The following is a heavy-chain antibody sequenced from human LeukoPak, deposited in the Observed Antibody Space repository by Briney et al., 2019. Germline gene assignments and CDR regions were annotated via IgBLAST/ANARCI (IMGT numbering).Heavy chain of an antibody. CDR2: IYSGGST. Sequence: GGSLRLSCAASGFTVSSNYMTWVRQAPAKGLEWVSVIYSGGSTYYADSVKGRFTISRDNSKNTLYLQMNSLRAEDTAVYYCARDSGSGNYYAWGYWGQGTLVTVSS. J-gene: IGHJ4*02. CDR3: ARDSGSGNYYAWGY. V-gene: IGHV3-66*01. D-gene: IGHD1-26*01. CDR1: GFTVSSNY.